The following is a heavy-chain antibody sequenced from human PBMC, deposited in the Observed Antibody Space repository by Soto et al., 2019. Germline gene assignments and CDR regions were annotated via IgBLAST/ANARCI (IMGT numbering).Heavy chain of an antibody. Sequence: PGESLKISCKGSGYSFTSYWISWVRQMPGKGLEWMGRIDPSDSYTNYSPSFQGHVTISADKSISTAYLQWSSLKASDTAMYYWARQYYYDSSGYYAFDPWGQGPLVTASP. CDR1: GYSFTSYW. D-gene: IGHD3-22*01. CDR3: ARQYYYDSSGYYAFDP. V-gene: IGHV5-10-1*01. CDR2: IDPSDSYT. J-gene: IGHJ5*02.